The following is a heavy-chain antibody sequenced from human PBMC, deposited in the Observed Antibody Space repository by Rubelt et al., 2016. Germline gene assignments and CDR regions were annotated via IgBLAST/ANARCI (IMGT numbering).Heavy chain of an antibody. CDR3: ARGPS. Sequence: VQLVESGGGLVQPGGSLRLYCAASGFTFSSYAMHWVRQAPGKGLEWVAVLSFDGINKYYADSVKVRFTISRDNSKNTLYLQMNSLRAEDTAVYYCARGPSWGQGTLVTVSS. CDR1: GFTFSSYA. J-gene: IGHJ5*02. CDR2: LSFDGINK. V-gene: IGHV3-30*04.